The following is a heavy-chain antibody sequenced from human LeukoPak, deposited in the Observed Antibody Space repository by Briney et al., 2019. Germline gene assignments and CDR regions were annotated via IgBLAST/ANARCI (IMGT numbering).Heavy chain of an antibody. CDR1: GGSTSSSSYF. Sequence: PSETLSLTCTVSGGSTSSSSYFWGWLRQPPGKGLEWIGSIYYSGSTHYNPSLKSRVTISVDTSKNQFSLRLTSVTAADTAVYYCAKSLFDIYYYMDVWGKGTTVTVSS. V-gene: IGHV4-39*01. CDR3: AKSLFDIYYYMDV. J-gene: IGHJ6*03. CDR2: IYYSGST.